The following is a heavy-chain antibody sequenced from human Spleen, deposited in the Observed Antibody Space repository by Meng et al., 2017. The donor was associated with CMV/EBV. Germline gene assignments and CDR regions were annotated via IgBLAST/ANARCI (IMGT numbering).Heavy chain of an antibody. D-gene: IGHD6-6*01. V-gene: IGHV1-2*02. CDR1: GYSFTGYY. CDR2: INPHSGGT. J-gene: IGHJ4*02. CDR3: ARAKQLVPRSSPIDY. Sequence: ASVKVSCKASGYSFTGYYIHWVRQAPGQGLEWMGWINPHSGGTNYAQRFQGRVTVTRDTSIATVYMELGGLKSDDTAMYYCARAKQLVPRSSPIDYWGQGTLVTVSS.